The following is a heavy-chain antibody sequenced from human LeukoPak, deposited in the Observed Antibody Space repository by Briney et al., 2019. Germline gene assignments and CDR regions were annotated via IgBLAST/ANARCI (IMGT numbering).Heavy chain of an antibody. CDR2: IYWHNDK. V-gene: IGHV2-5*01. CDR1: GFSLSTYGVG. D-gene: IGHD6-13*01. Sequence: SGPTLVNPTQTHTLTCTFSGFSLSTYGVGVGWIRQPPGKALEWLALIYWHNDKRCSPSLKSRLTITKDTSKNQVVLTMTNMDPVDTATYYCAHSNSSSPHDYWGQGTLVTVSS. CDR3: AHSNSSSPHDY. J-gene: IGHJ4*02.